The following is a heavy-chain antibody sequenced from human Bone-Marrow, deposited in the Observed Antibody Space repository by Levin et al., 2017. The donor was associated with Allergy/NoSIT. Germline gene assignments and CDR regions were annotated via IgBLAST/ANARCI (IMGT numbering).Heavy chain of an antibody. V-gene: IGHV4-61*01. J-gene: IGHJ5*02. CDR3: ARGYSSGWYHWFDP. Sequence: MSSETLSLTCTVSGGSVSSGSYYWTWIRQPPGKALEWIGYIYYSGSTLYKPSLKSRVTISRDTSKNQFSLKLSSVTAADTAVYYCARGYSSGWYHWFDPWGQGTLVTVSS. D-gene: IGHD6-19*01. CDR1: GGSVSSGSYY. CDR2: IYYSGST.